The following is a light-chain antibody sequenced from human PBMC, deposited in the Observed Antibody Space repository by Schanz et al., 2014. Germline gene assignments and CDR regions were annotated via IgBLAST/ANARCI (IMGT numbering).Light chain of an antibody. Sequence: QSALTQPPSASGSPGQSVTISCTGTSSDVGGYNFVSWYQQHPGKAPKLMIYEVTKRPSGVPDRFSGSKSGNTASLTISGVQAEDEADYYCCSYAGSSTGVFGGGTKLTVL. CDR1: SSDVGGYNF. J-gene: IGLJ3*02. CDR2: EVT. CDR3: CSYAGSSTGV. V-gene: IGLV2-8*01.